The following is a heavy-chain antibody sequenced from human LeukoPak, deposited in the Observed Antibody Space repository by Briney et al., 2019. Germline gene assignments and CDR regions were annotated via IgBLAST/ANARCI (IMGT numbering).Heavy chain of an antibody. J-gene: IGHJ4*02. Sequence: PGGSLRLSCAASGFTFSSYAMHWVRQAPGKGLEWVAVISYDGSNKYYADSVKGRFTISRDNSKNTLSLQMNSLRAEDTAVYYCARDVDPGIAVAGSFDYWGQGTLVTVSS. CDR3: ARDVDPGIAVAGSFDY. CDR2: ISYDGSNK. D-gene: IGHD6-19*01. V-gene: IGHV3-30-3*01. CDR1: GFTFSSYA.